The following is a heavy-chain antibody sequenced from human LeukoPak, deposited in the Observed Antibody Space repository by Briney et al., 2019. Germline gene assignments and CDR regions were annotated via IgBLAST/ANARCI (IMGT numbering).Heavy chain of an antibody. CDR2: ISGSGGST. V-gene: IGHV3-23*01. J-gene: IGHJ4*02. Sequence: PGGSLRLSCAASGFTFSSYAMSWVRQAPGKGLEWVSAISGSGGSTYYADSVKGRFTISRDNSKNTLYLQMNSLRAEGTAVYYCAKRIQLWTTYFDYWGQGTLVTVSS. D-gene: IGHD5-18*01. CDR3: AKRIQLWTTYFDY. CDR1: GFTFSSYA.